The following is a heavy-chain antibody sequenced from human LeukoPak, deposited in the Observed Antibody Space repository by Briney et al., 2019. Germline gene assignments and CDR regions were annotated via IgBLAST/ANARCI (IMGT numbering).Heavy chain of an antibody. V-gene: IGHV4-30-4*01. CDR3: ATTGTVTTLRWYFDL. Sequence: ESSETLSLTCTVSGGSISSGDYYWSWIRQPPGKGLEWIGYIYYSGSTYYNPSLKSRVTISVDTSKNQFSLKLSSVTAADTAVYYCATTGTVTTLRWYFDLWGRGTLVTVSS. J-gene: IGHJ2*01. CDR2: IYYSGST. CDR1: GGSISSGDYY. D-gene: IGHD4-17*01.